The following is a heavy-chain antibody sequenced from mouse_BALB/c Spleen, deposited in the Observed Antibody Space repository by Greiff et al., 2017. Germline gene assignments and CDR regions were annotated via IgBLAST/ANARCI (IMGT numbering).Heavy chain of an antibody. CDR3: ARYHTAFYAMDY. CDR1: GFAFSSYD. D-gene: IGHD1-2*01. J-gene: IGHJ4*01. Sequence: DVMLVESGGGLVKPGGSLKLSCAASGFAFSSYDMSWVRQTPEKRLEWVAYISSGGGSTYYPDTVKGRFTISRDNAKNTLYLQMSSLKSEDTAMYYCARYHTAFYAMDYWGQGTSVTVSS. CDR2: ISSGGGST. V-gene: IGHV5-12-1*01.